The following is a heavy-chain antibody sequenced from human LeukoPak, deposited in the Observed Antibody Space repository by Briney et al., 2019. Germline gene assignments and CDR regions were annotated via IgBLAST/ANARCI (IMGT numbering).Heavy chain of an antibody. Sequence: SETLSLTCTVSGGSISSGSYYWSWIRQPAGKGLEWIGRIYTSGSTNYNPSLKSRVTISVDTSKNQFSLKLSSVTAADTAVYYCAREAVDIVVVPAAYYYYYMDVWGKGTTVTVSS. J-gene: IGHJ6*03. CDR2: IYTSGST. D-gene: IGHD2-2*03. V-gene: IGHV4-61*02. CDR1: GGSISSGSYY. CDR3: AREAVDIVVVPAAYYYYYMDV.